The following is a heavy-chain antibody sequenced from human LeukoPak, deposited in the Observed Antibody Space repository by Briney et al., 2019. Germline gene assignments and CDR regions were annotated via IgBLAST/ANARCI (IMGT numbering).Heavy chain of an antibody. V-gene: IGHV4-4*07. J-gene: IGHJ6*03. CDR2: IYTSGST. CDR3: ARDFWDYYGWGDYYYYMDV. D-gene: IGHD3-10*01. Sequence: SETLSLTCTVSGGSISSYYWSWIRQPAGKGLEWIGRIYTSGSTNYNPSLKSRVTMSVDTSKNQFSLKLSSVTAADTAVYYCARDFWDYYGWGDYYYYMDVWGKGTTVTISS. CDR1: GGSISSYY.